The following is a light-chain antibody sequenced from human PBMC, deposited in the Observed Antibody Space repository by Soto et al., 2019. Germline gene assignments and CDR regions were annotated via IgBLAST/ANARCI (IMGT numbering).Light chain of an antibody. CDR3: QSYDSSLISYV. V-gene: IGLV1-40*01. CDR2: GNN. J-gene: IGLJ1*01. Sequence: QSVLTQPPSVSGAPGQRVTISCTGSSANIGAGYDVHWYQQLPGTAPKLLIYGNNNRPSGVPDRFSGSKSGTSASLAITGLQAEDEADYYCQSYDSSLISYVFGTGTKLTV. CDR1: SANIGAGYD.